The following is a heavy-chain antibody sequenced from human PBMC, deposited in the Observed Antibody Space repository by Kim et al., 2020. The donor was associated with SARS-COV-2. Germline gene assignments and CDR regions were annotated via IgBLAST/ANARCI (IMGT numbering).Heavy chain of an antibody. Sequence: GGSLRLSCAASGFSVSRNYMRWVRQAPGKGLEWVSLISGASRSYYADSVKGRFTISRDNSKNTVYLQLNSLTADDTALYYCARGSTGYDLGSRFDYWGQG. CDR3: ARGSTGYDLGSRFDY. CDR1: GFSVSRNY. CDR2: ISGASRS. D-gene: IGHD3-10*01. J-gene: IGHJ4*02. V-gene: IGHV3-53*01.